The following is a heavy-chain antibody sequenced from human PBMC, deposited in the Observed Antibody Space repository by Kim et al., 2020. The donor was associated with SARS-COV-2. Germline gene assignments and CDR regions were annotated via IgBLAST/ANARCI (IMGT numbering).Heavy chain of an antibody. V-gene: IGHV3-23*01. D-gene: IGHD5-12*01. CDR3: AKARGYSSFDAFDI. Sequence: ADVVKGRLTIYRDNTKNTLYLQMNSLRAEDTAVYYWAKARGYSSFDAFDIWGQGTMVTVSS. J-gene: IGHJ3*02.